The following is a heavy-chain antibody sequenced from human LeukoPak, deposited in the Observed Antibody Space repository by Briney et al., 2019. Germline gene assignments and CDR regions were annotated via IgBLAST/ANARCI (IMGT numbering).Heavy chain of an antibody. CDR3: AREGVVPAAHNWFDP. J-gene: IGHJ5*02. CDR2: INPNSGGT. D-gene: IGHD2-2*01. Sequence: ASVKVSCKASGYTFTGYYMHWVRQAPGQGLEWMGWINPNSGGTNYAQKFQGRVTMTRDTSISTAYMELSRLRSDVTAVYYCAREGVVPAAHNWFDPWGQGTLVTVSS. CDR1: GYTFTGYY. V-gene: IGHV1-2*02.